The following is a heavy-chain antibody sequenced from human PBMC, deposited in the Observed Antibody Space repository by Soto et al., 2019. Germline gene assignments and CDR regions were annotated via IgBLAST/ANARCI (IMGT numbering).Heavy chain of an antibody. V-gene: IGHV4-39*01. Sequence: SETLSLTCTVSGGSISSSSYYWGWIRQPPGKGLEWIGSIYYSGSTYYNPSLKSRVTISVDTSKNQFSLKLSSVTAADTAVYYCVVTSYYYYYGMDVWGQGTTVTVSS. CDR1: GGSISSSSYY. CDR3: VVTSYYYYYGMDV. CDR2: IYYSGST. J-gene: IGHJ6*02. D-gene: IGHD1-26*01.